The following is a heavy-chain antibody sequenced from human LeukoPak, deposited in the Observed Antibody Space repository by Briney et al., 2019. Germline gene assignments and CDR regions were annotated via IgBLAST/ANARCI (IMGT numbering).Heavy chain of an antibody. Sequence: SQTLSLTCSVSGGSISGGSYYWSWIRQPAGKGLEWIGRIYTRGSTYYNPSLKSRVTISVDTSKNQFSLKLNSVTAADTAVYYCARIYSSSWFLNWFDPWGQGTLVTVSS. D-gene: IGHD6-13*01. CDR2: IYTRGST. V-gene: IGHV4-61*02. CDR1: GGSISGGSYY. CDR3: ARIYSSSWFLNWFDP. J-gene: IGHJ5*02.